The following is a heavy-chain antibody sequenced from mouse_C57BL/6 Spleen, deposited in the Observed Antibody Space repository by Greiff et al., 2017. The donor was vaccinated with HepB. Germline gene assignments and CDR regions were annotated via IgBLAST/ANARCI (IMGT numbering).Heavy chain of an antibody. V-gene: IGHV1-9*01. CDR3: ASLITTVVATKDYYAMDY. Sequence: VQLMESGAELMKPGASVKLSCKATGYTFTGYWIEWVKQRPGHGLEWIGEILPGSGSTNYNEKFKGKATFTADTSSNTAYMQLSSLTTEDSAIYYCASLITTVVATKDYYAMDYWGQGTSVTVSS. CDR1: GYTFTGYW. J-gene: IGHJ4*01. CDR2: ILPGSGST. D-gene: IGHD1-1*01.